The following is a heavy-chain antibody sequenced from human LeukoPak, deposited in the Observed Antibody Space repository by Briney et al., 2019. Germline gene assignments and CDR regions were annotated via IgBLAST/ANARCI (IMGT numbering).Heavy chain of an antibody. Sequence: GESLKISCKGSGYSFASYWIGWVRQMPGKGLECMGIIYPGDSDTRYSPSFQGQVTISPDKSISTAYLQWSSLKASDTAMYYCARQKAYSGSRVNWFDPWGQGTLVTVSS. V-gene: IGHV5-51*01. J-gene: IGHJ5*02. CDR1: GYSFASYW. D-gene: IGHD1-26*01. CDR2: IYPGDSDT. CDR3: ARQKAYSGSRVNWFDP.